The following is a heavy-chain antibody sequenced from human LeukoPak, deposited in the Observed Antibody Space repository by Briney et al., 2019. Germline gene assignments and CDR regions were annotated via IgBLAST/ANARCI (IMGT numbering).Heavy chain of an antibody. D-gene: IGHD2/OR15-2a*01. V-gene: IGHV3-11*04. CDR2: MSSTGNTI. Sequence: GGSLRLSCAASGFTLRDYYMSWIRQAPGKGLEWISYMSSTGNTIYYAESVKGRFTVSRESANNSMSLQMTSLRAEDSAVYYCARSSSYFTYFDLWGRDTLVTDSS. J-gene: IGHJ2*01. CDR3: ARSSSYFTYFDL. CDR1: GFTLRDYY.